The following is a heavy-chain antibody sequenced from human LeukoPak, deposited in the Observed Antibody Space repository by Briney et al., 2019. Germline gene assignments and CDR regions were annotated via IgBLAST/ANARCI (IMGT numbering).Heavy chain of an antibody. Sequence: RPSETLSLTCTVSGGSISSYYWSWIRQPPGKGLEWIGYIYYSGSTNYNPSLKSRVTISVDTSKNQFSLKLSSVTAADTAVYYCARHSSSWYLRDYYGMDVWGQGTTVTVSS. CDR1: GGSISSYY. J-gene: IGHJ6*02. CDR3: ARHSSSWYLRDYYGMDV. D-gene: IGHD6-13*01. CDR2: IYYSGST. V-gene: IGHV4-59*08.